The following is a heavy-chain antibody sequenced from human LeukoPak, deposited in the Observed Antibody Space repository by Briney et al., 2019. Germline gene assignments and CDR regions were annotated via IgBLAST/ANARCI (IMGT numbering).Heavy chain of an antibody. J-gene: IGHJ4*02. V-gene: IGHV4-59*01. CDR1: GGSISSCY. Sequence: LETLSLTCTVSGGSISSCYWSWIRQPPGKGLEWIGYIYYSGSTNYNPSLKSRVTISVDTSKNQFSLKLSSVTAADTAVYYCARGWGNGYDLGGGDYWGQGTLVTVSS. CDR2: IYYSGST. CDR3: ARGWGNGYDLGGGDY. D-gene: IGHD5-12*01.